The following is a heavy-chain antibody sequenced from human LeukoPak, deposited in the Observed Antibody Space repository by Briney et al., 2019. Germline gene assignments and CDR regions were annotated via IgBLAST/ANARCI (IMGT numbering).Heavy chain of an antibody. D-gene: IGHD6-19*01. CDR1: GGSISSYY. J-gene: IGHJ4*02. CDR2: IYYSGST. CDR3: ARQLYSSGWSDY. V-gene: IGHV4-59*08. Sequence: SETLSLTCTVSGGSISSYYWSWIRQPPGKGLEWIGYIYYSGSTNYNPSLKSRVTISVDTSKNQFSVKLSSVTAADTAVYYCARQLYSSGWSDYWGQGTLVTVSS.